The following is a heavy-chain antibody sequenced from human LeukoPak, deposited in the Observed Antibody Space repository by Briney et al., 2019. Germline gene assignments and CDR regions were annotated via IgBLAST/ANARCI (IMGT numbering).Heavy chain of an antibody. CDR2: INHSGST. CDR1: GGSFSGYY. D-gene: IGHD3-22*01. V-gene: IGHV4-34*01. J-gene: IGHJ5*02. Sequence: SETLSLTCAVYGGSFSGYYWSWIRQPPAKGLEWIGEINHSGSTNYNPSLKSRVTISVDTSKNQFSLKLSSVTAADTAVYYCAREDSSGYYYRWFDPWGQGTLVTVSS. CDR3: AREDSSGYYYRWFDP.